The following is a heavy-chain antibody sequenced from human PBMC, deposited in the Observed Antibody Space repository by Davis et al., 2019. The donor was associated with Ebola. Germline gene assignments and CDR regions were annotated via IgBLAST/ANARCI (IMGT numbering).Heavy chain of an antibody. V-gene: IGHV3-74*01. Sequence: PGGSLRLSCAASGFTFSRYWMHWVRQAPGKGLVYVSRISSDGGITSYADSVKGRFTISRDNAKNSLYLQMNSLRAEDTAVYYCARGFHDFPPPMGSLYYYYGMDVWGKGTTVTVSS. CDR1: GFTFSRYW. CDR3: ARGFHDFPPPMGSLYYYYGMDV. CDR2: ISSDGGIT. D-gene: IGHD3/OR15-3a*01. J-gene: IGHJ6*04.